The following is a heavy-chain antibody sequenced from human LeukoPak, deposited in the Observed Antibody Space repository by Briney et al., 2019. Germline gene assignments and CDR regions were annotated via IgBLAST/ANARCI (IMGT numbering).Heavy chain of an antibody. Sequence: PSETPSLPCSVSGVSLRSSGEYWGWIRQSPGEGLAWIGAIYYTENTGTTSYNPSLRSRVTISVDTSKNQFSLKVTSVTAADTAIYYCARGLPNRSVVVVPAAFDYWGQGTRVTVSS. CDR2: IYYTENTGTT. CDR3: ARGLPNRSVVVVPAAFDY. D-gene: IGHD2-2*01. J-gene: IGHJ4*02. CDR1: GVSLRSSGEY. V-gene: IGHV4-39*07.